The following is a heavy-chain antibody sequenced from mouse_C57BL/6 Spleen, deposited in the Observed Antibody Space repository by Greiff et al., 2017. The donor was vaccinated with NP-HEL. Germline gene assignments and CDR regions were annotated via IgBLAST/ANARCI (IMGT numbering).Heavy chain of an antibody. CDR2: IRNKANGYTT. J-gene: IGHJ4*01. CDR3: ARDDYLYAMDY. V-gene: IGHV7-3*01. CDR1: GFTFTDYY. D-gene: IGHD2-4*01. Sequence: DVHLVESGGGLVQPGGSLSLSCAASGFTFTDYYMSWVRQPPGKALEWLGFIRNKANGYTTEYSASVKGRFTISRDNSQSILYLQMNALRAEDSATYYCARDDYLYAMDYWGQGTSVTVSS.